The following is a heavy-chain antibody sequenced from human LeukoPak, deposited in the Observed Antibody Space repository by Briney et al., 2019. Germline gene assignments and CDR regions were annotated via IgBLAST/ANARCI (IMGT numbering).Heavy chain of an antibody. CDR2: ITTSSDTI. CDR1: GFPFSNYN. CDR3: ARDWYNWNTVYFDL. Sequence: PGGSLRLSCAASGFPFSNYNMNWIRQAPGKGLEWVSYITTSSDTIHYADSVKGRFTISRDNAKNSLYLQMNSLRAEDTAVYYCARDWYNWNTVYFDLWGRGTLVTVSS. V-gene: IGHV3-48*01. D-gene: IGHD1/OR15-1a*01. J-gene: IGHJ2*01.